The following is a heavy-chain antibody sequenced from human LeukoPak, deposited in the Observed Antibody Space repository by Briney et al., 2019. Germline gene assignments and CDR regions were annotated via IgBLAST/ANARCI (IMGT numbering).Heavy chain of an antibody. D-gene: IGHD3-9*01. Sequence: GGSLRLSCAASGFTFSDYYMSWIRQAPGKGLEWVSYISSSGSTIYYADSVKGRFTISRDNAKNSLYLQMNSLRAEDTAVYYCAGRSRDVYYDILTGYYSFDYWGQGTLVTVSS. J-gene: IGHJ4*02. V-gene: IGHV3-11*01. CDR1: GFTFSDYY. CDR3: AGRSRDVYYDILTGYYSFDY. CDR2: ISSSGSTI.